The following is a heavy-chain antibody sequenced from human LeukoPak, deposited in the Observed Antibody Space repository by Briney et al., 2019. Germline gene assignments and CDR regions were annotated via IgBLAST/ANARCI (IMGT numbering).Heavy chain of an antibody. Sequence: EASVKVSCKASGYTFTSYGISWVRQAPGQGLEWMGWISAYNGNTNYAQKLQGRVTMTTDTSTSTAYMELSSLRSEDTAVYYCARKVPYCSSTSCYDWGQGTLVTVSS. CDR3: ARKVPYCSSTSCYD. D-gene: IGHD2-2*01. J-gene: IGHJ4*02. CDR2: ISAYNGNT. V-gene: IGHV1-18*01. CDR1: GYTFTSYG.